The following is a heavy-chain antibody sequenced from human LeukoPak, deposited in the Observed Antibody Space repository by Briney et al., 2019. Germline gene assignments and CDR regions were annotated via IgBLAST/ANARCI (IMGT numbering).Heavy chain of an antibody. Sequence: ASVKVSCKASGYTFASYYMHWVRQAPGQGLEWMGIINPSGGSTSYAQKFRGRVTMTRDTSTSTVYMELRSLRSDDTAVYYCVRDVSVNLYRAWFDPWGQGTLVIVSS. CDR1: GYTFASYY. CDR2: INPSGGST. V-gene: IGHV1-46*01. J-gene: IGHJ5*02. D-gene: IGHD3-16*02. CDR3: VRDVSVNLYRAWFDP.